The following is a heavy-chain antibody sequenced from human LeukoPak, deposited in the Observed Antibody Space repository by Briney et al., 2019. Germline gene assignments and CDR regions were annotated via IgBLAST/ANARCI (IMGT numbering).Heavy chain of an antibody. J-gene: IGHJ4*02. CDR2: ISWDGGST. D-gene: IGHD2-2*01. CDR1: GFTFDDYT. CDR3: AKSGPSSTKMVFDY. V-gene: IGHV3-43*01. Sequence: GGSLRLSCAASGFTFDDYTMHWVRQAPGKGLEWVSLISWDGGSTYYADSVKGRFTISRDNSKNSLYLQMNSLRTEDMAVYYCAKSGPSSTKMVFDYWGQGTLVTVSS.